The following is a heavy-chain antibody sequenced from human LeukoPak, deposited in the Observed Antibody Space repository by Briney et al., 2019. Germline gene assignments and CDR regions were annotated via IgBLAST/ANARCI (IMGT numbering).Heavy chain of an antibody. Sequence: PGGSLRLSCAASGFTFVTYAMSWVRQTPGKGLEWVSTISGSGGSTYYADSVKGRFTISRDNSKNTLYLQMNSLRAEDTAIYYCAKGLYSSSRTPSDYWGQGTLVTVSS. CDR3: AKGLYSSSRTPSDY. V-gene: IGHV3-23*01. CDR1: GFTFVTYA. CDR2: ISGSGGST. J-gene: IGHJ4*02. D-gene: IGHD6-13*01.